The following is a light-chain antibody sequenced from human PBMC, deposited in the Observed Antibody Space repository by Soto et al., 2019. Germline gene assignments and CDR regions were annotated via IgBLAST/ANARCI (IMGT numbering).Light chain of an antibody. CDR1: QSIGSY. V-gene: IGKV1-39*01. Sequence: DIQMPQSHSSLSASLGNRFTITCRASQSIGSYLNWYQHRPGKAPSLLIFAASSLHSGVPARFSGSGSGTNFTLTINSLQPEDFATYYCLQTHNSLTCGGGTRWIS. J-gene: IGKJ4*01. CDR2: AAS. CDR3: LQTHNSLT.